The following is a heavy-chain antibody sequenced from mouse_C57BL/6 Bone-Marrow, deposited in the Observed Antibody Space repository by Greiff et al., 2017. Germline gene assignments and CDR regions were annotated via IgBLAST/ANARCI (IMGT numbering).Heavy chain of an antibody. J-gene: IGHJ3*01. CDR3: ARGSSDGGFAY. Sequence: QVQLQESGAELVKPGASVKISCKASGYAFSSYWMNWVKQRPGKGLEWIGQIYPGDGDTNYNGTFKGKATLTADKSSSTAYMQLSSLTSEDAAVYFCARGSSDGGFAYWGQGTLVTVSA. CDR2: IYPGDGDT. V-gene: IGHV1-80*01. D-gene: IGHD1-1*01. CDR1: GYAFSSYW.